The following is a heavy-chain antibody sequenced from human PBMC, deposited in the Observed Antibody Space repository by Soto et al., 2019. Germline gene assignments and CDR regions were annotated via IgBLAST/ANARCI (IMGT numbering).Heavy chain of an antibody. V-gene: IGHV4-4*02. Sequence: QVQLQESGPGLVRPSGTVSLTCAVSGLSISSGDWWSWVRQPPGKGLEWLGEIHHSGSANYNPSLKSRVTLSVVPSKDLFSLTLISVTAADTAFYYCARDQGSHPGDWGQGTLVSVSS. CDR3: ARDQGSHPGD. J-gene: IGHJ4*02. D-gene: IGHD6-13*01. CDR2: IHHSGSA. CDR1: GLSISSGDW.